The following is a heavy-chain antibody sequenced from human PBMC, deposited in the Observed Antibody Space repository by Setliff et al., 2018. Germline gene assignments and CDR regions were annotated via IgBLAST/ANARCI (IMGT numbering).Heavy chain of an antibody. CDR1: GYTFTSYA. D-gene: IGHD3-10*01. V-gene: IGHV1-3*01. CDR3: ARDEYGSGSYPPDY. CDR2: INAGNGNT. Sequence: ASVKVSCKASGYTFTSYAMHWVRQAPGQRLEWMGWINAGNGNTKYSQKFQGRVTITADESTSTAYMELSSLRSEDTAVYYCARDEYGSGSYPPDYWGQGTLVTVSS. J-gene: IGHJ4*02.